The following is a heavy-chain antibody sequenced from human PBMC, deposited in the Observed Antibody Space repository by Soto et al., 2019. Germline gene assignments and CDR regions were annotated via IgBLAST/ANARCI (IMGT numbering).Heavy chain of an antibody. CDR3: VRIKEELLWPNWFDP. CDR1: GYSFSNYY. J-gene: IGHJ5*02. V-gene: IGHV5-51*01. Sequence: ESLTMSCRVSGYSFSNYYIGWVRQMPGKGLEWMAIIYPGDSDTKYSSSFQGQVTISADKSISTAYLHWSSLKASDTAMYYCVRIKEELLWPNWFDPWGQGTQVTVYS. D-gene: IGHD3-10*01. CDR2: IYPGDSDT.